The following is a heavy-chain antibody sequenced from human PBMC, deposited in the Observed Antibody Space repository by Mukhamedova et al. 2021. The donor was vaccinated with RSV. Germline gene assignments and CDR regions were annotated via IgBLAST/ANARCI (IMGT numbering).Heavy chain of an antibody. V-gene: IGHV4-4*07. CDR2: IYTSGST. CDR3: ARDAIVVPAASWWFDP. J-gene: IGHJ5*02. Sequence: EGLEWHGRIYTSGSTNYNPSLKSRVTMSVDTSKNQFSLKLSSVTAADTAVYHCARDAIVVPAASWWFDPWGHGTLVTASS. D-gene: IGHD2-2*01.